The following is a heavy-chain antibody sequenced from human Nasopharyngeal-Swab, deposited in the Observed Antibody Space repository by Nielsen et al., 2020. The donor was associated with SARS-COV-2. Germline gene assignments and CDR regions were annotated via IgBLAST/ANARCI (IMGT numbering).Heavy chain of an antibody. CDR1: GFTFSSYS. CDR3: VRLSIATAGVDY. J-gene: IGHJ4*02. Sequence: GESLKISCAASGFTFSSYSMNWVRQAPGKGLEWVSSVSSTSTYIYYADSVKGRFTISRDNPKNSLYLQMNSLRAEDTAVFYCVRLSIATAGVDYWGQGTLVTVSS. V-gene: IGHV3-21*01. CDR2: VSSTSTYI. D-gene: IGHD6-13*01.